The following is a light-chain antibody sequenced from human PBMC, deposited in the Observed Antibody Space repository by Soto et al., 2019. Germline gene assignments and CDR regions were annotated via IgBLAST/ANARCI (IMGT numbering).Light chain of an antibody. CDR3: QQLHSYPPYT. CDR1: QGISSF. CDR2: AAS. V-gene: IGKV1-9*01. J-gene: IGKJ2*01. Sequence: IQLTQSPSSLSASVGDRVTITCRASQGISSFLAWYQQKPGKAPELLIYAASTLQSGVPSRFSGSGSGTDFTLTISSLQPEDFATYYCQQLHSYPPYTFGQGTKLEIK.